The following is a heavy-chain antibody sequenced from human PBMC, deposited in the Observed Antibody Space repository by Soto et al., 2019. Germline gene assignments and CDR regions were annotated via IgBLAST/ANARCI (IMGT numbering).Heavy chain of an antibody. J-gene: IGHJ4*02. CDR1: GFTFSSYA. V-gene: IGHV3-23*05. CDR2: ITSSGSST. D-gene: IGHD2-21*01. CDR3: AKGGFVVASGFDY. Sequence: EVQLLESGGGLVQPGGSLRLSCAASGFTFSSYAMSWVRQVPGKGLEWVSVITSSGSSTYYADSVKGRFTISRDNSKNTLYLQMNSLRAEDTAIYYCAKGGFVVASGFDYWGQGSLVTVSS.